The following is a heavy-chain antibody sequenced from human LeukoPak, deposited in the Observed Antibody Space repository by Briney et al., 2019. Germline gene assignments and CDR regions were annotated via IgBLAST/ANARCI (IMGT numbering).Heavy chain of an antibody. J-gene: IGHJ5*02. V-gene: IGHV1-2*02. D-gene: IGHD3-22*01. CDR3: ARTFHYDDSSGYYA. Sequence: ASVKVSCKASGYTFTGYYMHWVRQAPGQGLEWMGWINPNSGGTNYAQKFQGRVTMTRDTSISTAYMELSRLRSDDTAVYYCARTFHYDDSSGYYAWGQGTLVTVSS. CDR2: INPNSGGT. CDR1: GYTFTGYY.